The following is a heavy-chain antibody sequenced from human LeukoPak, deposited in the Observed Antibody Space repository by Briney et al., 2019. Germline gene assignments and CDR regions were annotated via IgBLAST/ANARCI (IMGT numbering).Heavy chain of an antibody. Sequence: GGSLRLSCAASGFTFSSYAMSWVRQAPGKGLEWVSAISGSGGSTYSADSVKGRFTISRDNSKNTLYLQMNSLRAEDTAVYYCAREPQGGYCSGGSCSNAFDIWGQGTMVTVSS. V-gene: IGHV3-23*01. CDR2: ISGSGGST. D-gene: IGHD2-15*01. CDR3: AREPQGGYCSGGSCSNAFDI. CDR1: GFTFSSYA. J-gene: IGHJ3*02.